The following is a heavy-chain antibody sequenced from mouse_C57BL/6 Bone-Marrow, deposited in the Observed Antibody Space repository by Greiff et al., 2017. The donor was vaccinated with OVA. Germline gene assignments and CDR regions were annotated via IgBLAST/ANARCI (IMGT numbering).Heavy chain of an antibody. CDR1: GYTFTSYW. CDR2: IDPSDSYT. V-gene: IGHV1-50*01. D-gene: IGHD1-1*01. J-gene: IGHJ4*01. CDR3: ARENYYGSLYYAMDY. Sequence: QVQLQQPGAELVKPGASVKLSCKASGYTFTSYWMQWVKQRPGQGLEWIGEIDPSDSYTNYNQKFKGKATLTVDTSSSTAYMQLSSLTSEDSAVDYCARENYYGSLYYAMDYWGQGTSVTVSS.